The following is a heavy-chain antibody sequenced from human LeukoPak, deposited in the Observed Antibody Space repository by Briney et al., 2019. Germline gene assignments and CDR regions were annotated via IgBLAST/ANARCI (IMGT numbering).Heavy chain of an antibody. D-gene: IGHD6-13*01. CDR1: GGTFSNYV. V-gene: IGHV1-69*05. Sequence: SVKVSCKASGGTFSNYVINWVRQAPGQGLEWMGGRIPIFDTTNYAQKFQGRVIFTTDESSNTAYMELASLRSEDTAVYYCARDRSTYSGSWFIDYWGQGTLVTVSS. CDR2: RIPIFDTT. J-gene: IGHJ4*02. CDR3: ARDRSTYSGSWFIDY.